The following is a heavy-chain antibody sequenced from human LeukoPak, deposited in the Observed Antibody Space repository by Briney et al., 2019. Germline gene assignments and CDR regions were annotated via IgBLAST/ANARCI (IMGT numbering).Heavy chain of an antibody. D-gene: IGHD6-19*01. Sequence: SETLSLTCTVSGGSISRYYWSWIRQPAGKGLEWIGRIYTSGSTNYNPSLKSRVTMSVDTSKNQFSLKLSSVTAADTAVYYCASMEVAGTGRDYWGQGTLVTVSS. CDR3: ASMEVAGTGRDY. CDR1: GGSISRYY. J-gene: IGHJ4*02. CDR2: IYTSGST. V-gene: IGHV4-4*07.